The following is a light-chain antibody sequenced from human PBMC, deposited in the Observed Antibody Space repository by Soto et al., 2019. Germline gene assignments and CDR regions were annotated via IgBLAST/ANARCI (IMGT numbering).Light chain of an antibody. CDR1: QGISKY. CDR3: QKYNSAPLT. Sequence: DIQMTQSPSSLSASVGDRVTITCRASQGISKYLAWYQQKPGKVPKLLIFAASTLQSEVASRFSGSGSGTDFTLTISSLQPEDVATYYCQKYNSAPLTFGGGTKVEIK. J-gene: IGKJ4*01. CDR2: AAS. V-gene: IGKV1-27*01.